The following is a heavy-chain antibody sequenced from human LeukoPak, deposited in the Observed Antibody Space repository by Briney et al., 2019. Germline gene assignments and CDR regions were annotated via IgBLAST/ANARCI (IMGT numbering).Heavy chain of an antibody. V-gene: IGHV1-69*04. CDR1: GGTFSSYA. CDR3: ARGVTTMAFDY. J-gene: IGHJ4*02. CDR2: IIPILGIA. D-gene: IGHD4-23*01. Sequence: RASVKVSCKASGGTFSSYAISWVRQAPGQGLEWMGRIIPILGIANYAQKFQGRVTITADKSTSTAYMELSSLRSEDTAVYYCARGVTTMAFDYWGQGTLVTVSS.